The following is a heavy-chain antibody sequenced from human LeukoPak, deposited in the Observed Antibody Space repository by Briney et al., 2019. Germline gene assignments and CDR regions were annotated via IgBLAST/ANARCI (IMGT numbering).Heavy chain of an antibody. V-gene: IGHV1-2*02. D-gene: IGHD2-15*01. CDR3: AATVGYCSGGSCYSGH. J-gene: IGHJ4*02. Sequence: ASVKVSCKASGYTFIGYYMHWVRQAPGQGLEWMGWINPNSGGTNYAQKFQGRVTMTEDTSTDTAYMELSSLRSEDTAVYYCAATVGYCSGGSCYSGHWGQGTLVTVSS. CDR1: GYTFIGYY. CDR2: INPNSGGT.